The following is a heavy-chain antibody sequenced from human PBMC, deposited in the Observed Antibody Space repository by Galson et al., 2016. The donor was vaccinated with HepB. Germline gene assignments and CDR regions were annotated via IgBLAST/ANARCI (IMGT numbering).Heavy chain of an antibody. CDR3: ARAVPDIYASGSYPDY. CDR2: ISSSSHHT. J-gene: IGHJ4*02. V-gene: IGHV3-11*05. Sequence: SLRLSCAASGFTFSDYYMSWIRQAPGKGLEWLSYISSSSHHTDYAESAKGRFTISRDNAKNSLHLQMNNLRVEDTAVYYCARAVPDIYASGSYPDYWGQGTLVTVSS. D-gene: IGHD3-10*01. CDR1: GFTFSDYY.